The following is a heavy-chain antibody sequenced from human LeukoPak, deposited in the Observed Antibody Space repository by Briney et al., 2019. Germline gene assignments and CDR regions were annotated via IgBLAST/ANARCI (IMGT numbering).Heavy chain of an antibody. CDR3: AKTWGAGGPVFVKASIDY. Sequence: PGGSLRLSCAASGFTFSSYAMSWVRQAPGKGLEWVSTISDSGGSTYYADSVKGRITISRDNPKNTLYLQMNSLRPEDTAVYYCAKTWGAGGPVFVKASIDYWGQGTLVTVSS. J-gene: IGHJ4*02. CDR2: ISDSGGST. V-gene: IGHV3-23*01. CDR1: GFTFSSYA. D-gene: IGHD2-8*02.